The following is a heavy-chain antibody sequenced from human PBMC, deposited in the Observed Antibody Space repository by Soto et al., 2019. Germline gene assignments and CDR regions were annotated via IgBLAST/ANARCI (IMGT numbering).Heavy chain of an antibody. V-gene: IGHV3-20*01. Sequence: AGGSLRPSCAASGFTFYDYGMSWVRPAPGKGLEWVSGINWNGGSTGYADSVKGRFTISRDNAKNSLYLQMNSLRAEDTALYHCARGGGYDILTGYSYMDVWGKGTTVTVSS. CDR2: INWNGGST. J-gene: IGHJ6*03. CDR3: ARGGGYDILTGYSYMDV. CDR1: GFTFYDYG. D-gene: IGHD3-9*01.